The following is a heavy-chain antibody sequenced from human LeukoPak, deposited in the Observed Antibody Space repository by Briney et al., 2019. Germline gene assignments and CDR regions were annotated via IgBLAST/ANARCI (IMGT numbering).Heavy chain of an antibody. CDR2: INQDGSVK. J-gene: IGHJ4*02. CDR1: GFAFSTYW. D-gene: IGHD3-3*01. CDR3: TRDFVF. Sequence: GGSLRLSCAASGFAFSTYWRDGVGRAPGKGLEWVANINQDGSVKHYVDSVRGRFTISRDNARNSVYLQMSALRVEDTAVYYCTRDFVFWGQGSLVTASS. V-gene: IGHV3-7*01.